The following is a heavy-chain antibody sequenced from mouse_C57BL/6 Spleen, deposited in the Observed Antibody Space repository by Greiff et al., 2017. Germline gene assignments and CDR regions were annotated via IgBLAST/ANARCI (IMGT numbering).Heavy chain of an antibody. D-gene: IGHD1-2*01. CDR1: GYAFTNYL. V-gene: IGHV1-54*01. Sequence: QVQLKESGAELVKPGTSVKVSCKASGYAFTNYLIEWVKQRPGQGLEWIGVLNPGSGGTNYNEKVKGKATLTADKSSSTDYMQLSSLTSEDAADYFCSRTDGYNDFDYWGQGTTLTVSA. J-gene: IGHJ2*01. CDR3: SRTDGYNDFDY. CDR2: LNPGSGGT.